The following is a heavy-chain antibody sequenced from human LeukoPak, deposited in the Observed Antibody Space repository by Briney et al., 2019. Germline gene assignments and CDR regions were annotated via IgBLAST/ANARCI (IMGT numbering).Heavy chain of an antibody. Sequence: GGSLRLSCTASGFTFGDYAMSWVRQAPGKGLEWVGFIRSKVYGGTTEYAASVKGRFTISRDDSKSIAYLQVNSLRTEDTAVYYCTGSFGELSFFPHWGQGTLVTVSS. CDR3: TGSFGELSFFPH. D-gene: IGHD3-16*01. J-gene: IGHJ4*02. V-gene: IGHV3-49*04. CDR2: IRSKVYGGTT. CDR1: GFTFGDYA.